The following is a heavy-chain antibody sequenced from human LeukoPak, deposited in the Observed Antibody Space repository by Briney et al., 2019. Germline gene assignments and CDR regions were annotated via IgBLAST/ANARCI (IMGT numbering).Heavy chain of an antibody. Sequence: ASVTVSCKVSEYALTESSIHWVRQTPGKGLECMGGFDPEAGETIYAQKFQGRVTMTTDTSTSTAYMELRSLRSDDTAVYYCARDVRSGWYEGAGYWGQGTLVTVSS. CDR3: ARDVRSGWYEGAGY. D-gene: IGHD6-19*01. J-gene: IGHJ4*02. CDR2: FDPEAGET. CDR1: EYALTESS. V-gene: IGHV1-24*01.